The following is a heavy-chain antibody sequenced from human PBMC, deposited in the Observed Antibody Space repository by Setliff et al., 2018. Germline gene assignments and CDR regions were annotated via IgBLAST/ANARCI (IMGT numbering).Heavy chain of an antibody. J-gene: IGHJ4*02. CDR3: AREAPGYNYNDYFDY. D-gene: IGHD5-12*01. CDR1: GYTFSNYG. V-gene: IGHV1-69*05. CDR2: IIPVVGTP. Sequence: SVKVSCKASGYTFSNYGISWVRQAPGQGLEWMGGIIPVVGTPNYAQKFQGRVTISTDESTTTSYMELSSLRSEDTAVYYCAREAPGYNYNDYFDYWGQGTLVTVSS.